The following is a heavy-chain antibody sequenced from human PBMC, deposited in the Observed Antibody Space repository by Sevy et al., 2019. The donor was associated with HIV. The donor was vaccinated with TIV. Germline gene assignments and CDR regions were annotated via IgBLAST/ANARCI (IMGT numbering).Heavy chain of an antibody. Sequence: GGSLRLSCAASVFTFNIYSMSWVRQTPGKGLEWVATLSFGCGKINHADSVEGRFTMSRDDSKNAVYLQMNNLRVEDTAIYYCAREGCTKPHDYWGQGTLVTVSS. V-gene: IGHV3-23*01. J-gene: IGHJ4*02. CDR2: LSFGCGKI. D-gene: IGHD2-8*01. CDR1: VFTFNIYS. CDR3: AREGCTKPHDY.